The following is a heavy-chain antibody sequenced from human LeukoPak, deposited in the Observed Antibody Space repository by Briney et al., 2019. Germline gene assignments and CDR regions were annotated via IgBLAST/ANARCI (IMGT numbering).Heavy chain of an antibody. CDR1: GFTVSSNY. V-gene: IGHV3-53*05. CDR3: AKGAKRLGYCGGGSCYSNYDYYYMDV. J-gene: IGHJ6*03. Sequence: PGGSLRLSCAASGFTVSSNYMSWVRQAPGKGLEWVSVIYSGGSTYYADSVKGRFTISRDNSKNTLSLQMNSLRAEDTAVYYRAKGAKRLGYCGGGSCYSNYDYYYMDVWGKGTTVTISS. D-gene: IGHD2-15*01. CDR2: IYSGGST.